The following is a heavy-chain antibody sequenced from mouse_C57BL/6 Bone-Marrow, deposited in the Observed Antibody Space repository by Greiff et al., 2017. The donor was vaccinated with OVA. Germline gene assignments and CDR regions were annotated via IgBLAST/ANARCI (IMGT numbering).Heavy chain of an antibody. D-gene: IGHD2-1*01. J-gene: IGHJ2*01. V-gene: IGHV1-59*01. CDR3: ARREGGNYDYFDY. Sequence: VQLQQPGAELVRPGTSVKLSCKASGYTFTSYWMPWVKQRPGQGLEWIGVIDPSDSYTNYTQKFKGKATLTVDTSSSTAYMQLSSLTSEDSAVYYCARREGGNYDYFDYWGQGTTLTVSS. CDR2: IDPSDSYT. CDR1: GYTFTSYW.